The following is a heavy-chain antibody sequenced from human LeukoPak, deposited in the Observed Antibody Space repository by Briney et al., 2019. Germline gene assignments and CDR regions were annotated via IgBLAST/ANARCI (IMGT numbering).Heavy chain of an antibody. CDR1: GGSISSYY. D-gene: IGHD3-10*01. Sequence: SETLSLTCTVSGGSISSYYWSWIQQPAGKGLEWIGRIYTSGSTNYNPSLKSRVTMSVDTSKNQFSLKLSSVTAADTAVYYCAREVYYYGSGSYFNYWGQGALVTVSS. CDR2: IYTSGST. CDR3: AREVYYYGSGSYFNY. J-gene: IGHJ4*02. V-gene: IGHV4-4*07.